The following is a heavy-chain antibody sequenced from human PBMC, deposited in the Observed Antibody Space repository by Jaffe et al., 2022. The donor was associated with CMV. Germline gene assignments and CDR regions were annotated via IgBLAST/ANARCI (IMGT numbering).Heavy chain of an antibody. J-gene: IGHJ4*02. CDR3: ARHLGGGGSYFIDY. V-gene: IGHV4-39*01. CDR2: IYYSGST. D-gene: IGHD1-26*01. CDR1: GGSISSSSYY. Sequence: QLQLQESGPGLVKPSETLSLTCTVSGGSISSSSYYWGWIRQPPGKGLEWIGSIYYSGSTYYNPSLKSRVTISVDTSKNQFSLKLSSVTAADTAVYYCARHLGGGGSYFIDYWGQGTLVTVSS.